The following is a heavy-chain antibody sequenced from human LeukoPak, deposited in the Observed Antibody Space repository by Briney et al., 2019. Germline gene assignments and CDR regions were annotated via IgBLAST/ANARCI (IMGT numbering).Heavy chain of an antibody. V-gene: IGHV1-46*01. Sequence: ASVKVSCKASGYTFTSYYMHWVRQAPGQGLEWMGIINPSGGSTSYAQKFQGRVTMTRDTSTSTVYMELSSLRSEDTAVYYCARDRVAAADHYYYGIDVWGQGTTVTVSS. CDR2: INPSGGST. CDR3: ARDRVAAADHYYYGIDV. D-gene: IGHD6-13*01. CDR1: GYTFTSYY. J-gene: IGHJ6*02.